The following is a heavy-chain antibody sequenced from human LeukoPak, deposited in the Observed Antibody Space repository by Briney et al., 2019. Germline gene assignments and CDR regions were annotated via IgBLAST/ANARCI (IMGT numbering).Heavy chain of an antibody. V-gene: IGHV1-69*04. Sequence: ASVKVSCKASGCTFSSYAIRWVRQAPGQGLEWMGRIIPIFGIANYAQKIQGRVTITADKSTSTAYMELSSLRSEDTAVYYCARGTTVVEGYGMDVWGQGTTVTVSS. CDR2: IIPIFGIA. CDR3: ARGTTVVEGYGMDV. CDR1: GCTFSSYA. D-gene: IGHD4-23*01. J-gene: IGHJ6*02.